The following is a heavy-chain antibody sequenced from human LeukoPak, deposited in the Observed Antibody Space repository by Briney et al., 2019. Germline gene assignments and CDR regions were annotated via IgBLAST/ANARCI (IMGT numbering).Heavy chain of an antibody. CDR2: INTNTGNP. Sequence: ASVKVSCKASGYTFTSYAMNWVRQAPGQGLEWMGWINTNTGNPTYAQGFTGRFVFSLDTSVSTAYLQISSLKAEDTAVYYRARQGAYYYDSSGYYSRWWFDPWGQGTLVTVSS. CDR3: ARQGAYYYDSSGYYSRWWFDP. D-gene: IGHD3-22*01. J-gene: IGHJ5*02. V-gene: IGHV7-4-1*02. CDR1: GYTFTSYA.